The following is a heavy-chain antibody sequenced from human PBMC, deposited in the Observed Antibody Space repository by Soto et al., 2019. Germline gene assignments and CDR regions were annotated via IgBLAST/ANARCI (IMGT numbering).Heavy chain of an antibody. CDR2: IKQDGSEK. CDR1: GFTFSSYW. CDR3: ASHSNYYYYYYYMDV. Sequence: GGSLRLSCAASGFTFSSYWMSWVRQAPGKGLEWVANIKQDGSEKYYVDSVKGRFTISRDNAKNSLYLQMNSLRAEDTAVYYCASHSNYYYYYYYMDVWGKGTTVTVSS. V-gene: IGHV3-7*01. D-gene: IGHD4-4*01. J-gene: IGHJ6*03.